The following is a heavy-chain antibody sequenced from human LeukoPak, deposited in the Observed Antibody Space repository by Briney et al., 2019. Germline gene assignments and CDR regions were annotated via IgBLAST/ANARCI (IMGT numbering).Heavy chain of an antibody. V-gene: IGHV4-61*05. Sequence: SETLSLTCTVSGGSISSSSYYWGWIRQPPGKGLEGIGYIYYSGSTNYNPSLKSRVTISVDTSKNQFSLKLSSVTAADTAVYYCARGQPYSSSSPGFGYWGQGTLVTVSS. J-gene: IGHJ4*02. CDR2: IYYSGST. CDR1: GGSISSSSYY. CDR3: ARGQPYSSSSPGFGY. D-gene: IGHD6-13*01.